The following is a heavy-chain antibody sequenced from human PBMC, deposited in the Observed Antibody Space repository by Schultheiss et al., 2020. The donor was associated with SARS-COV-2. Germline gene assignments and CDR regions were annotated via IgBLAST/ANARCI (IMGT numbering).Heavy chain of an antibody. Sequence: KVSCKASGYTFTSYGISWVRQAPGQGLEWMGWISAYNGNTNYAQKLQGRVTMTTDTSTSTAYMELRSLRSDDTAVYYCARKARRQLAPFFDYWGQGTLVTVSS. CDR1: GYTFTSYG. CDR2: ISAYNGNT. CDR3: ARKARRQLAPFFDY. V-gene: IGHV1-18*01. J-gene: IGHJ4*02. D-gene: IGHD1-1*01.